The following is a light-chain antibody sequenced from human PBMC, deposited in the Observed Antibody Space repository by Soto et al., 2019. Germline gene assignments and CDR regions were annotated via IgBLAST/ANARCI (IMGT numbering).Light chain of an antibody. J-gene: IGLJ1*01. CDR3: QVWDIMTDNHV. CDR2: YDS. Sequence: SYELTQPPSVSVAPETTATITCGGTNLGDKRVHWYRQKPGQAPVLLISYDSDRPSGIPERFYGSNSGNTATPTISRVEAGDEADYYCQVWDIMTDNHVFGGGTKLTVL. V-gene: IGLV3-21*04. CDR1: NLGDKR.